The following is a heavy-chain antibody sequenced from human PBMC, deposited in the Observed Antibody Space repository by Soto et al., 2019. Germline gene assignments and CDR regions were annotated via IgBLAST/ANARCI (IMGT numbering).Heavy chain of an antibody. CDR2: MSYDGSNK. CDR1: GFTFSSYG. Sequence: QVQLVESGGGVVQPGRSLRLSCAASGFTFSSYGMHWVRQAPGKGLEWVAVMSYDGSNKYYADSVKGRFTISRDNSKNTLYLQMNSLRAEDTAVYYGAKDRYCSGGSCYIFDYWGQGTLVTVSS. V-gene: IGHV3-30*18. J-gene: IGHJ4*02. D-gene: IGHD2-15*01. CDR3: AKDRYCSGGSCYIFDY.